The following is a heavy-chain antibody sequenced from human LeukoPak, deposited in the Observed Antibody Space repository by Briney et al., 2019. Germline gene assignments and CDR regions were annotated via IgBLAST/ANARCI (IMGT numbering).Heavy chain of an antibody. J-gene: IGHJ4*02. CDR1: GFTFGDYA. Sequence: PGGSLRLSCAASGFTFGDYAMTWVRQAPGKGLEWVGFIASETYGGTAEYAASVKGRFTISRDDSKSIAYLQMNSLKTEDTAVYYCTRDQTPYYWGQGTLVTFSS. V-gene: IGHV3-49*04. CDR2: IASETYGGTA. CDR3: TRDQTPYY.